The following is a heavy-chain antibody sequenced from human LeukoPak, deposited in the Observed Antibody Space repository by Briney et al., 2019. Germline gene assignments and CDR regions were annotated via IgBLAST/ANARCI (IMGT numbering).Heavy chain of an antibody. J-gene: IGHJ5*02. D-gene: IGHD6-19*01. CDR1: GGSFSGYY. V-gene: IGHV4-34*01. CDR2: INHSGST. Sequence: KASETLSLTCAVYGGSFSGYYWSWIRQPPGKGLEWIGEINHSGSTNYNPSLKSRVTISVDTSKNQFSLKLSSVTAADTAVYYCARRRDSSGWYRWFDPWGQGTLVTVSS. CDR3: ARRRDSSGWYRWFDP.